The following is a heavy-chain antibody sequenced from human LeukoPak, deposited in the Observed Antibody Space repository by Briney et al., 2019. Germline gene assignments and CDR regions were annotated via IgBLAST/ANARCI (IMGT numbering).Heavy chain of an antibody. Sequence: GGSLRLSCAASGFTFSNAWVNWVRQAPGKGLEWVSYISSSGSTIYYADSVKGRFTISRDNAKNSLYLQMNSLRAEDTAIYYCARIMVATTREAFDYWGQGTRVTVSS. D-gene: IGHD5-12*01. CDR1: GFTFSNAW. CDR2: ISSSGSTI. CDR3: ARIMVATTREAFDY. J-gene: IGHJ4*02. V-gene: IGHV3-48*04.